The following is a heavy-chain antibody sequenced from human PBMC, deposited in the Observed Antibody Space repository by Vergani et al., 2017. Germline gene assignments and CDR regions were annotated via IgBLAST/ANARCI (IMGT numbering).Heavy chain of an antibody. V-gene: IGHV3-23*01. D-gene: IGHD5-18*01. Sequence: EVQLLESGGGLVQPGGSLRLSCAASGFTFSSYAMSWVRQAPGKGLEWVSAISGSGGSTYYADSVKCRFTISRDNSKNTLDLQMNSLRAEDTAVYYCAKLPDSWIQLPPVYWGQGTLVTVSS. CDR1: GFTFSSYA. J-gene: IGHJ4*02. CDR2: ISGSGGST. CDR3: AKLPDSWIQLPPVY.